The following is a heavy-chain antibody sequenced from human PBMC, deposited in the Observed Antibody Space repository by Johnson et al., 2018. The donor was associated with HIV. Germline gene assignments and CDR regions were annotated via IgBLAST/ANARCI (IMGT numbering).Heavy chain of an antibody. V-gene: IGHV3-13*01. CDR1: RFTFSSYD. CDR2: IGTAGDT. J-gene: IGHJ3*02. D-gene: IGHD3-9*01. CDR3: ARDDILTGYYDAFDI. Sequence: VQLVESGGGVVQSGRSLRLSCAASRFTFSSYDMHWVRHATGKGLEWVATIGTAGDTYYPGSVKGRFTVSREDAKNSLYLQMNSLRAEDTAVYYCARDDILTGYYDAFDIWGQGTMVTVSS.